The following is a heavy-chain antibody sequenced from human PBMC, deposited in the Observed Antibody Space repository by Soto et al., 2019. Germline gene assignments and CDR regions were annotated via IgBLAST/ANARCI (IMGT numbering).Heavy chain of an antibody. CDR3: ARSAPYYYGMDV. CDR1: GGSISSGEHY. D-gene: IGHD6-6*01. Sequence: VQLQESGPGLVKPSQTLSLTCTVSGGSISSGEHYWSWIRQHPGKGREWIGYIYYSGSSDYNPSLKSRVTISVNTSKNEFSLKLSSVTAAHTAVYYCARSAPYYYGMDVWGHGTTVTVSS. J-gene: IGHJ6*02. CDR2: IYYSGSS. V-gene: IGHV4-31*03.